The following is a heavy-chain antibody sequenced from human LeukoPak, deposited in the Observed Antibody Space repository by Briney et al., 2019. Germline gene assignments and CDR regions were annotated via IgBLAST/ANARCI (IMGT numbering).Heavy chain of an antibody. CDR2: IYTSGST. Sequence: SETLSLTCTVSGGSISSYYWSWIRQPAGKGLEWIGRIYTSGSTYYNPSLKSRVTMSVDTSKNQFSLRLSSVTAADTAIYYCARVGDGYNYFPYYYMDFWGKGTTVIVSS. CDR1: GGSISSYY. V-gene: IGHV4-4*07. D-gene: IGHD5-24*01. J-gene: IGHJ6*03. CDR3: ARVGDGYNYFPYYYMDF.